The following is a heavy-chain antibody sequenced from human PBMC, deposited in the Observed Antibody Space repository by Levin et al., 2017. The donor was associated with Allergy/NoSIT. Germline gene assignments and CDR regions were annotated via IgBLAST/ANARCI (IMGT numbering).Heavy chain of an antibody. Sequence: GGSLRLSCAASGFTFSRYAMHWVRQAPGKGLEYVSAISTNGESTYYADSVKGRFTISRDNSKNTLFLQMGSLRAEDMGVYYCARGQLGYCIGTSCFAKGFFQPWVQGTQVTVSS. CDR2: ISTNGEST. D-gene: IGHD2-2*01. V-gene: IGHV3-64*02. CDR3: ARGQLGYCIGTSCFAKGFFQP. CDR1: GFTFSRYA. J-gene: IGHJ1*01.